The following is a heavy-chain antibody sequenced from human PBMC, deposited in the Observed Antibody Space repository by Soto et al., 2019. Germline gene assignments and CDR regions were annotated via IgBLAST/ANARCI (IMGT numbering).Heavy chain of an antibody. D-gene: IGHD2-21*02. CDR3: ARGDLGGFDL. J-gene: IGHJ3*01. Sequence: SCKVSGYTLTELSMHWVRQAPGKGLEWVAVISFDGSRTTYADSVKGRFTISRDNAKNTMYLQMNSLRAEDTAVYYCARGDLGGFDLWGQGTTVTVSS. CDR2: ISFDGSRT. V-gene: IGHV3-30*04. CDR1: GYTLTELS.